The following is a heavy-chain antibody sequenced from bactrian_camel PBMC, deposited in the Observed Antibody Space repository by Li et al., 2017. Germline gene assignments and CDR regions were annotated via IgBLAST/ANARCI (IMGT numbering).Heavy chain of an antibody. CDR1: GYTHNNYC. D-gene: IGHD4*01. J-gene: IGHJ4*01. CDR2: IDSDGTA. Sequence: VQLVESGGGSVQAGGSLTLSCEVSGYTHNNYCLGWVRQAPGKEREGVAAIDSDGTAVYVESMEGRFTISRDNAKDILDLQMHNLKPEDTATYYCATSRVKPCEYSDISDFRYWGQGTQVTVS. V-gene: IGHV3S26*01. CDR3: ATSRVKPCEYSDISDFRY.